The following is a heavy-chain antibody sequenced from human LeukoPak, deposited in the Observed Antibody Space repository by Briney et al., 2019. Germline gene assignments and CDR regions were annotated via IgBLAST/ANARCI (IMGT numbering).Heavy chain of an antibody. Sequence: ASVKVSCKASGYTFTSYGISWVRQAPGQGLEWMGWISAYNGNTNYAQKLQGRVTMTTDTSTSTAYMELRSLRSDDTAVYYCAREFRNDYCGGDCDTSFDYWGQGTLVTVSS. V-gene: IGHV1-18*01. CDR1: GYTFTSYG. J-gene: IGHJ4*02. D-gene: IGHD2-21*02. CDR3: AREFRNDYCGGDCDTSFDY. CDR2: ISAYNGNT.